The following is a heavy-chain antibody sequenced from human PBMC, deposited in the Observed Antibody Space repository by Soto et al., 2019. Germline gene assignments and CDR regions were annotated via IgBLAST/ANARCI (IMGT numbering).Heavy chain of an antibody. J-gene: IGHJ4*02. V-gene: IGHV3-30-3*01. CDR3: ASTYSSSWYNVDY. Sequence: QVQLVESGGGVVQPGRSLRLSCAASGFTFSSYAMHWVRQAPGKGLEWVAVISYDGSNKYYADSVKGRFTISRDNSKYALYLHVNSLRAEDTAVYYCASTYSSSWYNVDYWGQGTLVTVSS. CDR1: GFTFSSYA. CDR2: ISYDGSNK. D-gene: IGHD6-13*01.